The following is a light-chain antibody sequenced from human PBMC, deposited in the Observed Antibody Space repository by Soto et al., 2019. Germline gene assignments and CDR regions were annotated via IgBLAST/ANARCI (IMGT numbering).Light chain of an antibody. CDR2: EVS. V-gene: IGLV2-14*01. CDR3: SSYTTSSNYV. Sequence: QSALTQPASVSGSPGQSITISRTGTSSGVGSYNFVSWYQQLPGKAPKLMIYEVSNRPSGVSNRFSGSKSGNTASLTISGLQAEDEADYYCSSYTTSSNYVFGSGTKVTVL. CDR1: SSGVGSYNF. J-gene: IGLJ1*01.